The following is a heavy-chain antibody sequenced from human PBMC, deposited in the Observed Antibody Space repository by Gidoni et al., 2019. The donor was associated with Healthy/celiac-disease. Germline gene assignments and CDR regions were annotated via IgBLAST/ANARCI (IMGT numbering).Heavy chain of an antibody. CDR1: GFTFSSYD. V-gene: IGHV3-23*01. Sequence: EVQLLESGGGLVQPGGSLRLSCAASGFTFSSYDMSWVRQAPVKGLEGVSAISGSGGSTYYADSVKGRFTISRDNSKNTLYLQMNSLRAEDTAVYYCAKRGVLGDYYDSSGPEFDYWGQGTLVTVSS. CDR3: AKRGVLGDYYDSSGPEFDY. CDR2: ISGSGGST. D-gene: IGHD3-22*01. J-gene: IGHJ4*02.